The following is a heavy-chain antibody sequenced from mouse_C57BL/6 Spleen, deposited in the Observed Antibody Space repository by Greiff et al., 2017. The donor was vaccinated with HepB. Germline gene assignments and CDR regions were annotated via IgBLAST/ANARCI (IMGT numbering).Heavy chain of an antibody. CDR3: ARVGLLGGYFDV. V-gene: IGHV1-55*01. Sequence: QVHVKQPGAELVKPGASVKMSCKASGYTFTSYWITWVKQRPGQGLEWIGDIYPGSGSTNYNEKFKSKATLTVDTSSSTAYMQLSSLTSEDSAVYYCARVGLLGGYFDVWGTGTTVTVSS. CDR1: GYTFTSYW. J-gene: IGHJ1*03. D-gene: IGHD2-10*01. CDR2: IYPGSGST.